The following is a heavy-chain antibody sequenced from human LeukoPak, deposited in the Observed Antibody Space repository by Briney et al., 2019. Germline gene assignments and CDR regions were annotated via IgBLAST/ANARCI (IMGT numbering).Heavy chain of an antibody. CDR2: INSDGTTT. Sequence: GGSLRLSCAAPGFTFSTYWMHSVRQAPGKGLEWDSRINSDGTTTNYADSVKGRFTISRDNAKNTLYLQMNTLRVEDTAVYYCARAGWYRWDYWGQGTLVTVSS. J-gene: IGHJ4*02. CDR3: ARAGWYRWDY. D-gene: IGHD6-19*01. V-gene: IGHV3-74*01. CDR1: GFTFSTYW.